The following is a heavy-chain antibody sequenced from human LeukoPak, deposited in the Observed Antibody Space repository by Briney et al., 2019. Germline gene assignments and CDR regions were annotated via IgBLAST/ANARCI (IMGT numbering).Heavy chain of an antibody. J-gene: IGHJ6*02. D-gene: IGHD4-17*01. Sequence: PGGSLRLFCAASGFTFSSYAMHWVRQAPGKGLEWVTVISYDGSNKFYADSVKRRFTISRDNSKHTLYLQMNSLRTEDTAVYYCARDNACGDSISMDVWGQGTTVTVSS. CDR1: GFTFSSYA. CDR2: ISYDGSNK. CDR3: ARDNACGDSISMDV. V-gene: IGHV3-30*04.